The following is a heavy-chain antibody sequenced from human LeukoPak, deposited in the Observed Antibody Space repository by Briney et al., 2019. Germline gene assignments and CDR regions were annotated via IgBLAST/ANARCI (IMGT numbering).Heavy chain of an antibody. CDR2: IFYNGNT. CDR3: ARASRGMYYYGSGSYYNLDY. J-gene: IGHJ4*02. V-gene: IGHV4-39*07. Sequence: PSETLSLTCTVSGASISTNTYYWAWLRQPPGTGLEWIANIFYNGNTYYNPSLKSRVTISIDTSNNQFSLKLISVTAADTAVYYCARASRGMYYYGSGSYYNLDYWGQGTLVTVSS. D-gene: IGHD3-10*01. CDR1: GASISTNTYY.